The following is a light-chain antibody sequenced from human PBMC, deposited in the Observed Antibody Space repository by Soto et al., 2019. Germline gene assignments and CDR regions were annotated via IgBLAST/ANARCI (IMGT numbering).Light chain of an antibody. J-gene: IGKJ1*01. CDR1: QSVSSSY. V-gene: IGKV3-20*01. CDR3: QHYGSSPET. CDR2: GAS. Sequence: EIVLPQSPGTLSLSPGERATLSCRASQSVSSSYLAWYQQKPGKAPRLLIYGASSRDTGIPDRFSGSGSGTDFTLTISRLEPEDFEVYYCQHYGSSPETFGQGTKVDIK.